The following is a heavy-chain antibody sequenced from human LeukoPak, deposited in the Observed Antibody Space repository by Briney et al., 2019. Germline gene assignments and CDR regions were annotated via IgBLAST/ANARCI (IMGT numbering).Heavy chain of an antibody. CDR3: ARSQYYYDSSGYAFDI. V-gene: IGHV3-48*03. CDR1: GCSFSNYE. J-gene: IGHJ3*02. CDR2: ISSSGSTI. Sequence: PGGSLRLSCAAPGCSFSNYEMNWVRQAPGKGLEWVSYISSSGSTIYYPDSVKGRFTISRDNAKNTLYLQMNSLRAEDTALYYCARSQYYYDSSGYAFDIWGQGTMVTVSS. D-gene: IGHD3-22*01.